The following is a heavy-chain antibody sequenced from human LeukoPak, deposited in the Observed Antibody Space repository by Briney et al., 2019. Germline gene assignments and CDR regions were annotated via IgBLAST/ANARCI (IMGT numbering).Heavy chain of an antibody. D-gene: IGHD7-27*01. V-gene: IGHV3-74*01. CDR1: GFTFSDFW. J-gene: IGHJ4*02. Sequence: GGSLRLSCAAPGFTFSDFWMHWVRQAPGKRPAWVSRISPDSTTTNYADSVKGRFTISRDNAKNTLYLQISSVRAEDTAVYYCARDMWGTFDYWGQGTLVTVSS. CDR2: ISPDSTTT. CDR3: ARDMWGTFDY.